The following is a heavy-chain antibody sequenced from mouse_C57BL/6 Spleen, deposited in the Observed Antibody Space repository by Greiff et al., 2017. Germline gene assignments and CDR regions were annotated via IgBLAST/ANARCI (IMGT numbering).Heavy chain of an antibody. V-gene: IGHV3-6*01. J-gene: IGHJ2*01. CDR3: AREGGYSDY. CDR1: GYSITSGYY. Sequence: EVQLQESGPGLVKPSQSLSLTCSVTGYSITSGYYWNWIRQFPGNKLEWMGYISYDGSNNYNPSLKNRISITRDTSKNQFFLKLNSVTTEDTATYYCAREGGYSDYWGQGTTLTVSS. CDR2: ISYDGSN. D-gene: IGHD2-3*01.